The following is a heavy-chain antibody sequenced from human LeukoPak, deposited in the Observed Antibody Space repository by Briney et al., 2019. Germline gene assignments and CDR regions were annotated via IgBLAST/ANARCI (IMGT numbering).Heavy chain of an antibody. CDR3: ARSIAVTGNFDY. V-gene: IGHV4-34*01. D-gene: IGHD6-19*01. CDR2: INHSGST. CDR1: GGSFSGYY. J-gene: IGHJ4*02. Sequence: SETLSLTCAVYGGSFSGYYWSWIRQPPGKGLEGIGEINHSGSTNYNPSLKSRVTISVDTSKNQFSLKLSSVTAADTAVYYCARSIAVTGNFDYWGQGTLVTVSS.